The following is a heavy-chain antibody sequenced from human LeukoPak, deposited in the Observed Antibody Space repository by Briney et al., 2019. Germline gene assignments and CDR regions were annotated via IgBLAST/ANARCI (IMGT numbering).Heavy chain of an antibody. V-gene: IGHV3-30*03. J-gene: IGHJ4*02. CDR3: ARGTLRL. Sequence: PGGSLRLSCAATGFTFSSFSMHWVRQAPGKGLEWVAVISYDGSNKYYADSVKGRFAISRDNSKNTLYLQMNSLRAEDTAVYYCARGTLRLWGQGTLVTVSS. CDR1: GFTFSSFS. D-gene: IGHD3-3*01. CDR2: ISYDGSNK.